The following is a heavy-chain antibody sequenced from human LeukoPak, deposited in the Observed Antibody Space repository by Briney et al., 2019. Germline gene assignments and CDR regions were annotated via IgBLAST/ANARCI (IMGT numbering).Heavy chain of an antibody. D-gene: IGHD3-22*01. Sequence: GGSLRFSGQASGSSITGNSMNWVRHAPGKDRRWFASIDTNSFYIYPADAVVGRFTISRDNAKNSLYLQMTSLRAEDTAVYYCARGGIFNPYELWGQGTLVTVSS. CDR2: IDTNSFYI. CDR3: ARGGIFNPYEL. CDR1: GSSITGNS. J-gene: IGHJ4*02. V-gene: IGHV3-21*01.